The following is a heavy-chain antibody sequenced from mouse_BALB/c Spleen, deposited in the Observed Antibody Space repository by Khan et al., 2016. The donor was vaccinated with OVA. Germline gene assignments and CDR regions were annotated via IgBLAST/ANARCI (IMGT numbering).Heavy chain of an antibody. CDR1: GYTFTDFA. CDR3: TRGSGKFRFAY. V-gene: IGHV1S137*01. J-gene: IGHJ3*01. Sequence: QVQLQQSGAELVRPGVSVKISCKGSGYTFTDFAIHWVKQSHSKSLEWIGVISTYYGDPTYNQKFKDKATMTVDKSSSTAYMELGRLTSEDSAIYYCTRGSGKFRFAYWGQGTLVTVYA. D-gene: IGHD1-3*01. CDR2: ISTYYGDP.